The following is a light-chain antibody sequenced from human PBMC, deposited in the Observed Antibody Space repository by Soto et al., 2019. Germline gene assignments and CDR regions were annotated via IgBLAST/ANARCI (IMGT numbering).Light chain of an antibody. CDR1: QSVSSDY. J-gene: IGKJ1*01. V-gene: IGKV3-20*01. Sequence: EIVLTRSPGTLSLSPGERATLSCRASQSVSSDYLAWYQQRPGQAPRLLIYAASSRATGIPDRFSGSGSGTDCTLTISRLETEDCAVYYCQQYSDSVGTFGQGTKVDIK. CDR2: AAS. CDR3: QQYSDSVGT.